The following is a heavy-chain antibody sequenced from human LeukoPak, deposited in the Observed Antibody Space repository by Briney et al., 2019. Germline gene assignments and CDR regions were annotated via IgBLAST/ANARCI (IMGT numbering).Heavy chain of an antibody. Sequence: ASVKVSCKASGYTFTSYGISWVRQAPGQGLEWMGWISAYNGNTNYAQKLQGRVTMTTDTSTSTAYMELRSLRSEDTAVYYCARDVGATIKTTPFSRYYYYYGMDVWGQGTTVTVSS. V-gene: IGHV1-18*01. CDR1: GYTFTSYG. J-gene: IGHJ6*02. CDR2: ISAYNGNT. CDR3: ARDVGATIKTTPFSRYYYYYGMDV. D-gene: IGHD5-12*01.